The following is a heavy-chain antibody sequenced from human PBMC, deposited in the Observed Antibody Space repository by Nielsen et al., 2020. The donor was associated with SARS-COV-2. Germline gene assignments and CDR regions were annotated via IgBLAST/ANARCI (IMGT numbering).Heavy chain of an antibody. CDR1: GYTFTDYY. Sequence: ASVKVSCKASGYTFTDYYMHWVRQAPGQGLEWIGWINPNSGGTDYAQKFQGRVTMTWATSISTAYIELSRLRSDDTAVYYCARERGPYEYGLDVWGQGTTVTVSS. CDR2: INPNSGGT. CDR3: ARERGPYEYGLDV. D-gene: IGHD3-22*01. V-gene: IGHV1-2*02. J-gene: IGHJ6*02.